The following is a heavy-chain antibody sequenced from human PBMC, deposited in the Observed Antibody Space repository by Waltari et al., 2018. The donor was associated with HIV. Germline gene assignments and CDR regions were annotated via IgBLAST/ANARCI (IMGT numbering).Heavy chain of an antibody. Sequence: QVQLVESGGGVVQPGRSLRLSCAALGLTFSSHGLHWVRQAPGKGLEWVAVISFDGSEKYYADSVKGRFTISRDNSKNTLYLQMNSLRPEDTAVFYCAKSMPGLGLGAFDIWGQGTMVTVSS. V-gene: IGHV3-30*18. CDR2: ISFDGSEK. D-gene: IGHD3-16*01. J-gene: IGHJ3*02. CDR3: AKSMPGLGLGAFDI. CDR1: GLTFSSHG.